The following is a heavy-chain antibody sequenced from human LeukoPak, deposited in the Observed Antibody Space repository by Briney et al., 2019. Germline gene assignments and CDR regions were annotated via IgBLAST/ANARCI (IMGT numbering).Heavy chain of an antibody. CDR3: AREYGGSSLFDY. Sequence: GGSLRLSCAASGFTFSSYEMNWVRPAPGKGLEWVSYISSGGSTIYYADSVKCRFTISRDNAKNSLYLQMNSLRAEEKAVYYCAREYGGSSLFDYWGQGTLVTVSS. J-gene: IGHJ4*02. D-gene: IGHD4-23*01. CDR1: GFTFSSYE. V-gene: IGHV3-48*03. CDR2: ISSGGSTI.